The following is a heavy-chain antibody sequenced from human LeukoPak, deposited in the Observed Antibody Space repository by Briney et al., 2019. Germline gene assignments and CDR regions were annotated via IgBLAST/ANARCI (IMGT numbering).Heavy chain of an antibody. Sequence: ASVKVSCKASGYTFTSYYMHWVRQAPGQPLEWMGIINPSGGSTSYAQKFQGRVTMTRDTSTSTVYMELSSLRSEDTAVYYCASQGSIAAAGTRYWGQGTLVTVSS. D-gene: IGHD6-13*01. V-gene: IGHV1-46*01. CDR1: GYTFTSYY. J-gene: IGHJ4*02. CDR2: INPSGGST. CDR3: ASQGSIAAAGTRY.